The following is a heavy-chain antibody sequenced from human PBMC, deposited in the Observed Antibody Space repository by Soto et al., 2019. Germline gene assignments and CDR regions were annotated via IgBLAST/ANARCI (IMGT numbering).Heavy chain of an antibody. V-gene: IGHV1-3*01. CDR1: GYTFTSYA. J-gene: IGHJ4*02. CDR3: ARGSGSFFPYFHY. D-gene: IGHD1-26*01. CDR2: IIADNGNT. Sequence: ASVKVSCKASGYTFTSYAIHWVRQAPGQRLEWMGWIIADNGNTKYSQKFQGRVTITRDVSANTASLELISLRSEDTAVYYCARGSGSFFPYFHYWSQGTLVTVSS.